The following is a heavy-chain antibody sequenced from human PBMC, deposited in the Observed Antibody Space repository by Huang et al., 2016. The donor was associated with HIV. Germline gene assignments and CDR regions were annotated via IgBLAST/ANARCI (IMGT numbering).Heavy chain of an antibody. Sequence: QVQLVQSGSELKKPGASVKVSCTASGYTCTHNAMNWVRQATGQWLEWMGGMTTKTLKPSEAQGCTGRFVCSFDPSVSTADLQIGSLKAEDTAMYSCARGFSCWPNSDYWGQGTLVTVSS. J-gene: IGHJ4*02. V-gene: IGHV7-4-1*01. CDR3: ARGFSCWPNSDY. D-gene: IGHD2-2*01. CDR2: MTTKTLKP. CDR1: GYTCTHNA.